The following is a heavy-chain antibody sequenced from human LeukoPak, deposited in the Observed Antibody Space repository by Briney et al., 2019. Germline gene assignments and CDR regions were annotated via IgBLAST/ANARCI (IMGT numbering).Heavy chain of an antibody. V-gene: IGHV4-39*07. CDR3: ARVMAARREDLNWFDP. J-gene: IGHJ5*02. Sequence: SETLSLTCTVSGGAISSSHYYWGWIRQPPGKGLEWIGSIYYSGNTYNPSLKSRVTISVDTSKNQFSLNLTSVNAADTAVYYCARVMAARREDLNWFDPWGQGTLVTVSS. CDR1: GGAISSSHYY. D-gene: IGHD6-6*01. CDR2: IYYSGNT.